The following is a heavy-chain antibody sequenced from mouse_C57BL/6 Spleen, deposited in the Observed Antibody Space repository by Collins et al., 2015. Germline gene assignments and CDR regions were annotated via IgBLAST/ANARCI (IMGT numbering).Heavy chain of an antibody. CDR2: ISYDGSN. Sequence: DVQLQESGPGLVKPSQSLSLTCSVTGYSITSGYYWNWIRQFPGNKLEWMGYISYDGSNNYNPSLKNRISITRDTPKNQFFLKLNSVTTEDTATYYCARPTTVVARNWYFDVWGTGTTVTVSS. CDR3: ARPTTVVARNWYFDV. D-gene: IGHD1-1*01. V-gene: IGHV3-6*01. CDR1: GYSITSGYY. J-gene: IGHJ1*03.